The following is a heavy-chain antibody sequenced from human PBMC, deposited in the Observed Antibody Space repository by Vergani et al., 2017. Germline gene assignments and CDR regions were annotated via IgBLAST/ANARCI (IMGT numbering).Heavy chain of an antibody. CDR2: INPSGGST. CDR3: ARSSGWYGTYYYYGMDV. V-gene: IGHV1-46*01. CDR1: GYTFTSYY. J-gene: IGHJ6*02. D-gene: IGHD6-19*01. Sequence: QVQLVQSGAEVKKPGASVKVSCKASGYTFTSYYMHWVRQAPGQGLEWMGIINPSGGSTSYAQKFQGRVTMTRDTSTGTVYMELSSMRSEDTAVYYCARSSGWYGTYYYYGMDVWGQGTTVTVSS.